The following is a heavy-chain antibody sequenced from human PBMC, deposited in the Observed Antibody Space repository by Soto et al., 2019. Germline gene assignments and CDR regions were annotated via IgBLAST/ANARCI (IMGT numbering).Heavy chain of an antibody. Sequence: GSLRRSCAASGFTFSNSAMTWVRQAPGKGLEWVSVISGSGGRTYYADSVKGRFTISRDNSKNTLYLQMNSLRAEDTAIYYCAKARDGYTYGSFDYWGQGTLVTVSS. D-gene: IGHD5-18*01. CDR2: ISGSGGRT. CDR1: GFTFSNSA. CDR3: AKARDGYTYGSFDY. J-gene: IGHJ4*02. V-gene: IGHV3-23*01.